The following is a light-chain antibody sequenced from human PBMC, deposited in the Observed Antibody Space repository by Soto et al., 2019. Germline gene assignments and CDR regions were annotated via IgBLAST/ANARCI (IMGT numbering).Light chain of an antibody. Sequence: QSVLTQPASVSGSPGQSITISCTGTSSDVGGYKYVSWYQQHPGKAPKLMIYEVSNRPSGVSNRFSGSKSGNTAYLTISGLQAEDEADYYCSSYTSSSTLDVFGTGTKVTVL. CDR1: SSDVGGYKY. CDR3: SSYTSSSTLDV. J-gene: IGLJ1*01. CDR2: EVS. V-gene: IGLV2-14*01.